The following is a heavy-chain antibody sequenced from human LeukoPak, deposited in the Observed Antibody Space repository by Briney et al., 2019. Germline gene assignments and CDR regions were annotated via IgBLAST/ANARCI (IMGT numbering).Heavy chain of an antibody. CDR3: STEHKYCTSSTCGDE. Sequence: ASVKVSCKASGYTFAAFWIHWVRQAPGQGLEWMGYVNPTTGDTYYAQNFQGRVTMTRDTSINTAYMELSSLRSDDTAVYYCSTEHKYCTSSTCGDEWGQGTLVTVPS. CDR1: GYTFAAFW. D-gene: IGHD2-8*01. J-gene: IGHJ4*02. CDR2: VNPTTGDT. V-gene: IGHV1-2*02.